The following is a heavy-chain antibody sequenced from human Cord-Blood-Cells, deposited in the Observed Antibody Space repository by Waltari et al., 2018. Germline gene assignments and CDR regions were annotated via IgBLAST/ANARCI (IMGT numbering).Heavy chain of an antibody. CDR2: ISYDGSNK. J-gene: IGHJ4*02. Sequence: QVQLVESGGGVVQPGRSLRLSCAASGFTFSSYGMHWFRQAPGKGLEWVAVISYDGSNKYYADSVKGRFTISRDNSKNTLYLQMNSLRAEDTAVYYCAKSVGIAAADYWGQGTLVTVSS. V-gene: IGHV3-30*18. D-gene: IGHD6-13*01. CDR3: AKSVGIAAADY. CDR1: GFTFSSYG.